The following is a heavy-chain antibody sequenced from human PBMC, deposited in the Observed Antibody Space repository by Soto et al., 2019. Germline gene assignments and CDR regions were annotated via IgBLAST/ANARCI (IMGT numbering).Heavy chain of an antibody. V-gene: IGHV4-59*01. J-gene: IGHJ6*02. D-gene: IGHD2-8*01. CDR1: GGSISSYY. CDR3: ARVKGVGYYYYGMDV. CDR2: IYYSGST. Sequence: PSETLSLTCTVSGGSISSYYWSWIRQPPGKGLEWIGYIYYSGSTNYNPSLKSRVTISVDTSKNQFSPKLSSVTAADTAVYYCARVKGVGYYYYGMDVWGQGTTVTVSS.